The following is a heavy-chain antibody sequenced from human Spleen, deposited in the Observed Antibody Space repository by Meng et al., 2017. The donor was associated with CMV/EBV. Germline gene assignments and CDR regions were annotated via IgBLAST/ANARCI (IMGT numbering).Heavy chain of an antibody. Sequence: QVQMKQAGPGWVKPSQTLSLTCALTGDMGSSNSAAWNWIWQSPSRGLEWLGRTYYRSKWYNDYAVSVKSRITINPDTSKNQFSLQLNSVTPEDTAVYYCARGQDGIAVADYWGQGTLVTVSS. CDR2: TYYRSKWYN. J-gene: IGHJ4*02. D-gene: IGHD6-19*01. V-gene: IGHV6-1*01. CDR1: GDMGSSNSAA. CDR3: ARGQDGIAVADY.